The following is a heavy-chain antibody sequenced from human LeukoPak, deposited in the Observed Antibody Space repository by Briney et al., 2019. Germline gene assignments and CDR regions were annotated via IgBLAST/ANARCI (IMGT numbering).Heavy chain of an antibody. J-gene: IGHJ4*02. V-gene: IGHV1-46*01. CDR1: GYTFTSYY. Sequence: ASVKVSCKASGYTFTSYYMRWVRQAPGQGLEWMGIINPSGGSTSYAQKFQGRVTMTRDMSTSTVYMELSSLRSEDTAVYYCAFTQSGYLVYWGQGTLVTVSS. CDR3: AFTQSGYLVY. D-gene: IGHD3-22*01. CDR2: INPSGGST.